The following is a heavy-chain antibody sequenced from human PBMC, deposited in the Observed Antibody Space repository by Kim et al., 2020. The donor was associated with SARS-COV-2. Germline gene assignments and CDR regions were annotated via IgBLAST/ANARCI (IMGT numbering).Heavy chain of an antibody. CDR3: ARGIEDIVVVPAAIINQLSV. J-gene: IGHJ4*02. CDR2: IIPIFGTA. D-gene: IGHD2-2*01. Sequence: SVKVSCKASGGTFSSYAISWVRQAPGQGLEWMGGIIPIFGTANYAQKFQGRVTITADESTSTAYMELSSLRSEDTAVYYCARGIEDIVVVPAAIINQLSVWGQGTLVTVSS. CDR1: GGTFSSYA. V-gene: IGHV1-69*13.